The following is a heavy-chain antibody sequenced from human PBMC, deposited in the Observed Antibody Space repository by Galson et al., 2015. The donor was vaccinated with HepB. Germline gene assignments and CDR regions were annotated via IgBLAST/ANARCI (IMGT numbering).Heavy chain of an antibody. Sequence: SLRLSCAASGFTFSSYGMHWVRQAPGKGLEWVAFIRYDGSNKYYADSVKGRFTISRDNSKNTLYLQMNSLRAEDTAVYYCAKDQEVTTSWQQLNSGEYFQHWGQGTLVTVSS. D-gene: IGHD6-13*01. CDR2: IRYDGSNK. CDR1: GFTFSSYG. J-gene: IGHJ1*01. V-gene: IGHV3-30*02. CDR3: AKDQEVTTSWQQLNSGEYFQH.